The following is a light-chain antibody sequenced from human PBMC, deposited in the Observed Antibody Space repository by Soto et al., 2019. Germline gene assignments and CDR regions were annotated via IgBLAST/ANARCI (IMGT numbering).Light chain of an antibody. CDR3: QQYATTPFT. Sequence: EIVLTQSPGTLSLSPGERATLSCRASQTVISNYLAWYQQKLGQAPRLLIYGASSRATGIPDRFSGSGSGADFTLTISRLEPEDCAVYYCQQYATTPFTFGPGTKVDIK. CDR2: GAS. J-gene: IGKJ3*01. CDR1: QTVISNY. V-gene: IGKV3-20*01.